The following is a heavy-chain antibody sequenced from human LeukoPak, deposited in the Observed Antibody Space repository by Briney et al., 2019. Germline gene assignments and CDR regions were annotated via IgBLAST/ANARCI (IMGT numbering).Heavy chain of an antibody. J-gene: IGHJ6*02. D-gene: IGHD3-9*01. CDR2: ISYDGNIK. V-gene: IGHV3-30-3*01. CDR1: RFTFSPYA. Sequence: GGSLRLSCAASRFTFSPYAMHWVRQAPGKGLEWVAIISYDGNIKYQADSVKGRFTITSDNSKTTLYLQMNSLRDEDTAVYYCARVRGLRYLGWYYYGMDVWGQGTTVTVSS. CDR3: ARVRGLRYLGWYYYGMDV.